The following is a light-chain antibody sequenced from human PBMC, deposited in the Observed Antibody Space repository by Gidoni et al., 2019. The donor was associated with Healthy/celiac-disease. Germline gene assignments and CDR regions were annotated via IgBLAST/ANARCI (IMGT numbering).Light chain of an antibody. CDR3: QQYNNWPPIT. Sequence: VITQSPSTLSLSPWARATLSCRASQSVSSNLAWYQQKPGQAPRLLIYGASTRATGITARFSGSGSGTEFTITISSLQYEDFAVYYCQQYNNWPPITFGKGTRLEIK. CDR2: GAS. V-gene: IGKV3-15*01. CDR1: QSVSSN. J-gene: IGKJ5*01.